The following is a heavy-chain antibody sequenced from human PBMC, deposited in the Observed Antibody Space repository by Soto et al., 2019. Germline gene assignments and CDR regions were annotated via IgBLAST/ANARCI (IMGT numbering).Heavy chain of an antibody. Sequence: EVQLVETGGGLIQPGGSLRLSCAASGFTVSSNYMSWVRQAPGKGLEWVSVIYSGGSTYYADSVKGRFTISRDNSKNTLYLQMNSLRAEDTAVYYCARDVGGYSSSWYGYYGMDVWGQGTTVTVSS. D-gene: IGHD6-13*01. V-gene: IGHV3-53*02. J-gene: IGHJ6*02. CDR1: GFTVSSNY. CDR3: ARDVGGYSSSWYGYYGMDV. CDR2: IYSGGST.